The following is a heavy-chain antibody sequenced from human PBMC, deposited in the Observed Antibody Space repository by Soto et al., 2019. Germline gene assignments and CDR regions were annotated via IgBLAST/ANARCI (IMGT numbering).Heavy chain of an antibody. J-gene: IGHJ4*02. V-gene: IGHV3-23*01. CDR2: ISGSGGST. CDR3: VKNPCSGGSCYSYVDY. CDR1: GFTFSSYA. D-gene: IGHD2-15*01. Sequence: GGSLRLSCAASGFTFSSYAMSWVRQAPGKGLEWVSAISGSGGSTYYADSVKGRFTISRDNSKNTLYLQMNSLRAEDTAVYYCVKNPCSGGSCYSYVDYWGQGTLVTVSS.